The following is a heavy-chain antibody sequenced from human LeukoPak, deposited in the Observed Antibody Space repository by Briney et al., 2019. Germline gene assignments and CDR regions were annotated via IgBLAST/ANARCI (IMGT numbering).Heavy chain of an antibody. V-gene: IGHV4-61*02. CDR2: SYTSGST. Sequence: SETLSLTCTVSGESISSGFYYWSWIRQPAGKGLEWIGRSYTSGSTNYNPSLKSRVTISVDTSKNQFSLKLSSVTAADTAVYYCARSGYSHGYYTNWFDPWGQGSLVAVSS. J-gene: IGHJ5*02. CDR3: ARSGYSHGYYTNWFDP. CDR1: GESISSGFYY. D-gene: IGHD5-18*01.